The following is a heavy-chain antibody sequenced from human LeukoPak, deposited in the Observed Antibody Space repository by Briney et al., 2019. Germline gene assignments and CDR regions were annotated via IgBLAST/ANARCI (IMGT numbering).Heavy chain of an antibody. Sequence: HPGGSLRLSCAASGFTFSTYAMSWVRQAPGKGLEWVSAISGSGGSTYYADSVKGRFTISRDNSKNTLYLQINSLRAEDPAIYYCAKDRRNWGSRVDYWGQGTLVTVSS. V-gene: IGHV3-23*01. D-gene: IGHD7-27*01. CDR1: GFTFSTYA. CDR3: AKDRRNWGSRVDY. J-gene: IGHJ4*02. CDR2: ISGSGGST.